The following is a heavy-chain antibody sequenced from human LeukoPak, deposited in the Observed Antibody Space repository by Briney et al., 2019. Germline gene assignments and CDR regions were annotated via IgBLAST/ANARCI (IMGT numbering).Heavy chain of an antibody. V-gene: IGHV4-61*05. CDR3: ARRVPSGFVDS. D-gene: IGHD5-12*01. CDR2: ISYSGNT. CDR1: GGSISNSNYY. J-gene: IGHJ4*02. Sequence: SETLSLTCIVSGGSISNSNYYWGWIRQFPGTGLEWIGYISYSGNTNYNPSLKSRVTISQDTSKNQFSLRLSSVTAADTAMYYCARRVPSGFVDSWGQGTLVTVSS.